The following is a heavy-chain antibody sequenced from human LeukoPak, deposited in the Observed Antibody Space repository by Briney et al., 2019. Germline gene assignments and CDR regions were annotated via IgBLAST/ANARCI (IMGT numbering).Heavy chain of an antibody. CDR2: ISYDGSNK. J-gene: IGHJ3*02. V-gene: IGHV3-30*09. Sequence: PGGSLRLSCAASGFTFSSYAMHWVRQAPGKGLEWVAVISYDGSNKYYADSVKGRFAISRDNSKNTLYLQMNSLRAEDTAVYYCARGGTQDAFDIWGQGTMVTVSS. CDR3: ARGGTQDAFDI. CDR1: GFTFSSYA. D-gene: IGHD1-14*01.